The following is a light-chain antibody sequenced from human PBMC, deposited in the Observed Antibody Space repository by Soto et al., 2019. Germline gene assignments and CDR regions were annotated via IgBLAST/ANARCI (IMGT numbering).Light chain of an antibody. V-gene: IGKV1-39*01. CDR3: QQSHSPPWT. CDR2: TAS. J-gene: IGKJ1*01. CDR1: HSYIIY. Sequence: DIQMTQSASALSPSVGDGVTITCRESHSYIIYLNSYQQTPGKAPKLLPSTASSLQTGVPSRFSASGSGTDFTLTIRSLQPEDFATYYCQQSHSPPWTFGQGTKV.